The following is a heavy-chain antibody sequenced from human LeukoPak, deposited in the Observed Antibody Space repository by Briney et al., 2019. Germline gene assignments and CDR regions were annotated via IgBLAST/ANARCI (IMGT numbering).Heavy chain of an antibody. CDR3: ARDEGWFGEY. CDR1: GFTFSNYA. V-gene: IGHV3-23*01. Sequence: PGGSLRLSCPGSGFTFSNYAMNWVRQAPGKGLEWVSGISSGGGSTYNADSVKGRFTISRDNAKNSLYLQMNSLRAEDTAVYYCARDEGWFGEYWGQGTLVTVSS. D-gene: IGHD3-10*01. CDR2: ISSGGGST. J-gene: IGHJ4*02.